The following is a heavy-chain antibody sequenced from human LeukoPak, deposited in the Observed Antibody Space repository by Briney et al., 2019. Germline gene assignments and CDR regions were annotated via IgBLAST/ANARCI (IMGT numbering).Heavy chain of an antibody. D-gene: IGHD2-2*01. V-gene: IGHV3-20*04. CDR3: ARAPITSPFYFDY. J-gene: IGHJ4*02. CDR2: INWNGGST. Sequence: GGSLRLSCTTSGFAFDDHGMSWVRQVPGKGLELVSGINWNGGSTGYADPLRGRFTISRDNAKNSLYLQMDSLRAEDTALYYCARAPITSPFYFDYWGQGTLVTVSS. CDR1: GFAFDDHG.